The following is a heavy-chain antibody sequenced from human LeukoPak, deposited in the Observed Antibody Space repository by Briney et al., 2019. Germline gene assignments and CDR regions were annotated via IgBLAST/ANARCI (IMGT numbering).Heavy chain of an antibody. Sequence: WASVKVSCKASGYTFTGYYMHWVRQAPGQRLEWMGWINPNSGGTNYAQKFQGRVTMTRDTSISTAYMELSRLRSDDTAVYYCARTDTAMATDAFDIWGQGTMVTVSS. J-gene: IGHJ3*02. CDR3: ARTDTAMATDAFDI. CDR2: INPNSGGT. D-gene: IGHD5-18*01. CDR1: GYTFTGYY. V-gene: IGHV1-2*02.